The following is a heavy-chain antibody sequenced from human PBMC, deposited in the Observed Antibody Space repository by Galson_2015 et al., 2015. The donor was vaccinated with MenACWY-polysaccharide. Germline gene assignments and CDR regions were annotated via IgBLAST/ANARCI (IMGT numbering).Heavy chain of an antibody. CDR1: GFTFSNYW. J-gene: IGHJ6*02. V-gene: IGHV3-7*01. CDR2: IKKDGSEK. CDR3: AGGHYGMDV. Sequence: SLRLSCAASGFTFSNYWMTWVRQAPGKGLEWVANIKKDGSEKYYVDSVEGRFTISRDNALYLQMNSLRAEDTAVYFCAGGHYGMDVWGQGTTVPVSS.